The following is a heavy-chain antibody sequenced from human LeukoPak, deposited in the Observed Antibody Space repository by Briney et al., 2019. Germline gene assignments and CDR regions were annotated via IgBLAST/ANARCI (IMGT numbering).Heavy chain of an antibody. Sequence: NPGGSLRLSCAASGFTFSDYYMSWIRQAPGKGLEWVSYISSSGSTIYYADSVKGRFTISRDNAKNSLYLQMNSLRAEDTAVYYCARGGNTHDSSGYYWSPLPFDYWGQGTLVTVSS. CDR2: ISSSGSTI. CDR1: GFTFSDYY. CDR3: ARGGNTHDSSGYYWSPLPFDY. D-gene: IGHD3-22*01. V-gene: IGHV3-11*01. J-gene: IGHJ4*02.